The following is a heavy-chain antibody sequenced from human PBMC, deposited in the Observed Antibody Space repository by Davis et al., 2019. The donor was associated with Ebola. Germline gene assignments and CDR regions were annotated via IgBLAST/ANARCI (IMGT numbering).Heavy chain of an antibody. D-gene: IGHD2-2*01. CDR2: IDHRGKT. J-gene: IGHJ4*02. CDR1: GGSFSDYS. CDR3: ASPHQIRGKVCFDL. V-gene: IGHV4-34*01. Sequence: PSETLSLTCAVYGGSFSDYSWSLIRQPPGKGLEWIGEIDHRGKTYYNPSLKSRVTISIDTSRNYFSLQLRFVTAADTAVYYCASPHQIRGKVCFDLWGQGTLVTVSS.